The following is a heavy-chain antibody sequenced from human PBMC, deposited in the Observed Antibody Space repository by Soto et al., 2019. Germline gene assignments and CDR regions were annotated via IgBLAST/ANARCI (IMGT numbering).Heavy chain of an antibody. J-gene: IGHJ4*02. Sequence: SGGSLRLSCAASGFTFSSYAMSWVRQAPGKGLEWVSVISGSGGSTHYADTVKGRSTISRDNSKNTLHLQVNSLRGEDTAVYYCAKEADISGYYPDYWGQGTLVTVSS. CDR3: AKEADISGYYPDY. CDR2: ISGSGGST. CDR1: GFTFSSYA. D-gene: IGHD3-22*01. V-gene: IGHV3-23*01.